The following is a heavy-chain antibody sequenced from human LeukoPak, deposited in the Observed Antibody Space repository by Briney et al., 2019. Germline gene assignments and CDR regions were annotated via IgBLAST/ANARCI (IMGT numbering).Heavy chain of an antibody. V-gene: IGHV4-59*01. Sequence: PSETLSLTCTVSGGSISSYYWSWIRLPPGKGLEWIGFISYSGSTNYNPSLRSRVTISLDTSKNQFSLHLSSVTGADTAVYYCARGAVAGYLNAPLDYWGQGTLVTVSS. D-gene: IGHD6-13*01. CDR2: ISYSGST. CDR3: ARGAVAGYLNAPLDY. J-gene: IGHJ4*02. CDR1: GGSISSYY.